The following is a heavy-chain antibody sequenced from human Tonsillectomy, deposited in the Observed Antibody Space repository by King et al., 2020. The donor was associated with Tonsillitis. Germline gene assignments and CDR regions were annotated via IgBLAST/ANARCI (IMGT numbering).Heavy chain of an antibody. V-gene: IGHV3-7*03. CDR1: GFTFSIYW. Sequence: VQLVESGGGLVQPGGSLRLPCAASGFTFSIYWMNWVRQAPGKGLEWVANIKEDGCVKYYVDSVKGRFTISRDNAKSSLYLQMNSLRAEDTAVYYCARDQTYFYVTSGYYDSFDIWGQGTMVTVSS. J-gene: IGHJ3*02. CDR3: ARDQTYFYVTSGYYDSFDI. CDR2: IKEDGCVK. D-gene: IGHD3-22*01.